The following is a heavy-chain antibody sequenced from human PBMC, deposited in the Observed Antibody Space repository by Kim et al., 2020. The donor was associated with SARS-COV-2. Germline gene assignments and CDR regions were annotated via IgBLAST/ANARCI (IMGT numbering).Heavy chain of an antibody. D-gene: IGHD7-27*01. CDR3: ARGDSAGALDN. Sequence: GESLKISCKGSGYNFNNYWIAWVCQMPGKGLEWMGMMFPSDSDIRYSPSFEGQITISVDKSTTTAHLQWPRLKASDTAIYFCARGDSAGALDNWGQGTLVPVSS. J-gene: IGHJ4*02. CDR2: MFPSDSDI. CDR1: GYNFNNYW. V-gene: IGHV5-51*01.